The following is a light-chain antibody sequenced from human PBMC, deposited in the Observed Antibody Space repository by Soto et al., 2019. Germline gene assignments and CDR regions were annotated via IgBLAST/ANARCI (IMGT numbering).Light chain of an antibody. CDR3: QHYNSYSEA. J-gene: IGKJ1*01. CDR2: TAS. CDR1: QGIRND. V-gene: IGKV1-17*01. Sequence: QLTQSPSSLSAYVGYRFTITCRARQGIRNDLAWYQRKPGKAPKLLIYTASSLQNGVPPRFRGSGSGTEFTLTISSLQPDDFETYYCQHYNSYSEAFGQGTKVDIK.